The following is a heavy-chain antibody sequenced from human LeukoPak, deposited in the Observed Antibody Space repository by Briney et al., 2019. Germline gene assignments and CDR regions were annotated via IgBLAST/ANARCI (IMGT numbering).Heavy chain of an antibody. CDR2: IKQDGSEK. CDR3: ARAVVVAATFIFDY. J-gene: IGHJ4*02. V-gene: IGHV3-7*01. D-gene: IGHD2-15*01. Sequence: GGTLRLSCAASGFSFSGYWMSWVRQSPGKGLEWVANIKQDGSEKYYVDSVKGRFTISRDNAKNSLYLQMNSLRAEDTAVYYCARAVVVAATFIFDYWGQGTLVTVSS. CDR1: GFSFSGYW.